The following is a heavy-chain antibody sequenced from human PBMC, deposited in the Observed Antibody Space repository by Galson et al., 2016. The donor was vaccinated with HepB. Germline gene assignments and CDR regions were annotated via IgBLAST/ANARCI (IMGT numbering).Heavy chain of an antibody. CDR3: ARVEYTGTFLYYFDF. D-gene: IGHD1-1*01. CDR2: TYYRSKWFT. V-gene: IGHV6-1*01. CDR1: GDSVSSISAT. J-gene: IGHJ4*02. Sequence: CAISGDSVSSISATWNWIRQSPSRGLEWLGRTYYRSKWFTDFAEPLKSRMTIKPDTSKNQFSLQLNSVTPEDTAVYYCARVEYTGTFLYYFDFWGQGSLVTVSS.